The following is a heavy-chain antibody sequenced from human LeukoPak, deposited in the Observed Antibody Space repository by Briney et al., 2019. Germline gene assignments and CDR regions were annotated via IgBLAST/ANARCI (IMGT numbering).Heavy chain of an antibody. V-gene: IGHV3-7*04. Sequence: GGSLRLSCAASGFTFSSYWMSWVRQAPGKGLEWVASIKEDGSEKYYVDSVKGRFTFSRDNAKNSLYLQMNSLRAEDTAVYYCARGSSTWFDPWGQGTLVTVSS. CDR2: IKEDGSEK. CDR3: ARGSSTWFDP. D-gene: IGHD1-26*01. J-gene: IGHJ5*02. CDR1: GFTFSSYW.